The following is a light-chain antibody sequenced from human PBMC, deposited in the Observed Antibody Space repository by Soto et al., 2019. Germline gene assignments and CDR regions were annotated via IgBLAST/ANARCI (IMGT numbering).Light chain of an antibody. Sequence: QSVLTQPPSVSGAPGQRVTLSCTGNSSNLGAGYDVHWYQQLPGAAPKLVIFGNRNRPSGVPERFSGSKSGTSASLAITGIPAEDEADYYCQAYDYSLTASVFGGGTKLTVL. CDR2: GNR. J-gene: IGLJ3*02. CDR1: SSNLGAGYD. V-gene: IGLV1-40*01. CDR3: QAYDYSLTASV.